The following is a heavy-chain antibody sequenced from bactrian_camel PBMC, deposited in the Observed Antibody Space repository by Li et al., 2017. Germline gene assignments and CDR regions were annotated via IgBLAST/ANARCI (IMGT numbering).Heavy chain of an antibody. CDR1: GWTASWFC. V-gene: IGHV3S6*01. CDR2: IDSDGST. Sequence: HVQLVESGGGSEEPGGSLSLSCAASGWTASWFCMGWFRQTPGGEREAVACIDSDGSTRYADSVKGRFSISRDKSKKTSYLQMNSLKPDDTAMYYCAANFGPYCSGPYLVRRANFLGQGTQVTVS. J-gene: IGHJ4*01. D-gene: IGHD2*01.